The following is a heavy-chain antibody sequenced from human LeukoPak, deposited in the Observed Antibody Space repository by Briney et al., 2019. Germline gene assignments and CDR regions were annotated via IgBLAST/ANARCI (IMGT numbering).Heavy chain of an antibody. CDR1: GFTFSSYW. Sequence: GGSLRLSCAASGFTFSSYWMHWVRQAPGKGLVWVSRINSDGSSTSYADSVKGRFTISRDNAKNTLYLQMNSLRAEDTAVYYCARGNPQGTSPFLGSYYYYGMDVWGQGTTVTVSS. V-gene: IGHV3-74*01. CDR3: ARGNPQGTSPFLGSYYYYGMDV. CDR2: INSDGSST. D-gene: IGHD2-2*01. J-gene: IGHJ6*02.